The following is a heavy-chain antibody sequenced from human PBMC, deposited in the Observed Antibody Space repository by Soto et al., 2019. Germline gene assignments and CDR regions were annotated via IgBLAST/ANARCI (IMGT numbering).Heavy chain of an antibody. CDR2: INHSGST. V-gene: IGHV4-34*01. CDR3: ARFGPGDIVVVPAAIQDGMDV. CDR1: VGSFSVYY. D-gene: IGHD2-2*02. J-gene: IGHJ6*02. Sequence: KASETLSFTCAFYVGSFSVYYWSWIRQPPGKGLDWIGEINHSGSTNYNPSLKSRVTISVDTSKNQFSLKLSSVTAADTAVYYCARFGPGDIVVVPAAIQDGMDVWGQGTTVTVS.